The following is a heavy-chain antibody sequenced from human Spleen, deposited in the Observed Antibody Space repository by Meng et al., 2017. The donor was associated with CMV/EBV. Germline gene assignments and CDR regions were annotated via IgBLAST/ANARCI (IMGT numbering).Heavy chain of an antibody. V-gene: IGHV4-31*03. CDR1: GGSISSGGYS. CDR3: ARDHYYYNGMDV. CDR2: IYYSGCT. J-gene: IGHJ6*02. Sequence: SDTLSLTCTVSGGSISSGGYSWSWIRQHPGKGLEWIGDIYYSGCTYYNPSLKSRVTISVNTSKNQFSLKLSSVTAADTSVYYCARDHYYYNGMDVWGQGTTVTVSS.